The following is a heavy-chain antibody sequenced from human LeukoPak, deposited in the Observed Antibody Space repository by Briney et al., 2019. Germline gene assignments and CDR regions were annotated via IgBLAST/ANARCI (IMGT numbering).Heavy chain of an antibody. CDR2: VRYGETT. J-gene: IGHJ4*02. CDR1: AGSISSTDSY. Sequence: SETLSLTCTVSAGSISSTDSYWGWIRQPPGKGLEWVGSVRYGETTYYNPSLKSRVTISVDTPKNQFSLNLGSVTAADTAVYYCARHSLSARGDFNYWGQGSLVTVSS. D-gene: IGHD4-17*01. V-gene: IGHV4-39*01. CDR3: ARHSLSARGDFNY.